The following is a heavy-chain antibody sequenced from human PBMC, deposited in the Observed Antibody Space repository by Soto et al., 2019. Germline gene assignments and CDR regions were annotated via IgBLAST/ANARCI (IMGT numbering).Heavy chain of an antibody. V-gene: IGHV4-4*02. CDR1: GGSISSSNW. CDR3: AYSSSWFYYYYYGMDV. CDR2: IYHSGST. Sequence: SETLSLTCAVSGGSISSSNWWSWVRQPPGKGLEWIGEIYHSGSTNYNPSLKSRVTISVDTSKNQFSLKLSSVTAADTAVYYCAYSSSWFYYYYYGMDVWGQGTTVTVSS. J-gene: IGHJ6*02. D-gene: IGHD6-13*01.